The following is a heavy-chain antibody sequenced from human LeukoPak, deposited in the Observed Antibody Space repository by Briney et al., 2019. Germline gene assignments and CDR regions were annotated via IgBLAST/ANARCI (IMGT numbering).Heavy chain of an antibody. CDR1: GYTFTSYG. Sequence: ASVKVSCKASGYTFTSYGISWVGQAPGQGLEWMGWISAYNGNTNYAQKLQGRVTMTTDTSTSTAYMELRSLRSDDTAVYYCARAEGDTAMVYSWFDPWGQGTLVTVSS. D-gene: IGHD5-18*01. J-gene: IGHJ5*02. V-gene: IGHV1-18*01. CDR3: ARAEGDTAMVYSWFDP. CDR2: ISAYNGNT.